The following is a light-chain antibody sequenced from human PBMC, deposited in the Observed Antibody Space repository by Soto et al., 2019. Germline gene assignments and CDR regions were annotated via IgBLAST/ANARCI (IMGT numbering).Light chain of an antibody. J-gene: IGKJ3*01. CDR3: QESYSPPFT. CDR2: GAS. Sequence: DIQMTQSPSSLSASVGDRVTITCRVIQNISNFLNWDQQNHGEGPKLLIYGASSLHSGIPSKFTGSRSGTDFTLSIRSLQREDFATFYCQESYSPPFTFGPGPKVEI. V-gene: IGKV1-39*01. CDR1: QNISNF.